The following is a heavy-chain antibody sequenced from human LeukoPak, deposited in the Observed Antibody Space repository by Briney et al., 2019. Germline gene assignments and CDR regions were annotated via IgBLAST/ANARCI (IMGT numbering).Heavy chain of an antibody. Sequence: SETLSLTCTVSGGSISSHYWSWIRQPPGKGLEWIGNIYYSGSTNYNPSPKSRVTISVDTSKNQFSLKLSSVAAADTAVYYCARETTVVTNDAFDIWGQGTMVTVSS. CDR1: GGSISSHY. CDR2: IYYSGST. J-gene: IGHJ3*02. D-gene: IGHD4-23*01. V-gene: IGHV4-59*11. CDR3: ARETTVVTNDAFDI.